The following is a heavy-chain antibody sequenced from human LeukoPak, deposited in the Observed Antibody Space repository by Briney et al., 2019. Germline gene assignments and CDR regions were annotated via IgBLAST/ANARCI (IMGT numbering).Heavy chain of an antibody. CDR1: GYTFTGYY. CDR2: INPNSGGT. V-gene: IGHV1-2*02. D-gene: IGHD3-10*01. CDR3: ARDLGYYGSGSYLGFGGPHAFDI. Sequence: ASVKVSCKASGYTFTGYYMHWVRQAPGQGLEWMGWINPNSGGTNYAQKFQGRVTMTRDTSISTAYMELSRLRSDDTAVYYRARDLGYYGSGSYLGFGGPHAFDIWGQGTMVTVSS. J-gene: IGHJ3*02.